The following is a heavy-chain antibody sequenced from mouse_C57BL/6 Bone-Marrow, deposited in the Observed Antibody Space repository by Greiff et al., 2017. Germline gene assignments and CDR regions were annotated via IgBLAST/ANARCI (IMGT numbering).Heavy chain of an antibody. V-gene: IGHV14-4*01. CDR2: MDPENGDT. Sequence: EVKLQQSGAELVRPGASVKLSCTASGFNIKDDYMHWVKQRPEQGLEWIGWMDPENGDTDYASKFQGKATITADTSSNTAYLQLSSLTSEDTAVYYCTTEFFDYWGQGTTLTVSS. CDR1: GFNIKDDY. J-gene: IGHJ2*01. CDR3: TTEFFDY.